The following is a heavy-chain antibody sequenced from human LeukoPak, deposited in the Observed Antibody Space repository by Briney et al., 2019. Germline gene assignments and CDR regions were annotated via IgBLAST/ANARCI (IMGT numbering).Heavy chain of an antibody. D-gene: IGHD6-13*01. CDR1: GFTFSSYA. V-gene: IGHV3-23*01. J-gene: IGHJ6*02. Sequence: PGGSLRLSCAASGFTFSSYAMSWVRQAPGKGLEWVSAISGSGGSTYYADSVKGRFTISRDNSNNTLYLQMNSLRAEDTAVYYCATDTTGYSTSSMDVWGQGTTVTVSS. CDR2: ISGSGGST. CDR3: ATDTTGYSTSSMDV.